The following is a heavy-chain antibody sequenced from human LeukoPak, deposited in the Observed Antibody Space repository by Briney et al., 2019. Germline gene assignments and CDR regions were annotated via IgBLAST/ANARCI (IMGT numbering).Heavy chain of an antibody. J-gene: IGHJ4*02. CDR3: AKGRYSSGYGPFEN. V-gene: IGHV3-23*01. D-gene: IGHD6-19*01. Sequence: GGSLILSCAASGFTFSSYAMSWVRQAPGKGLEWVSLISSSSGSTYYADSVKGRFTISRDNSKNTLYMQMNSLRAEDTAVYSCAKGRYSSGYGPFENWGQGTLVTVST. CDR2: ISSSSGST. CDR1: GFTFSSYA.